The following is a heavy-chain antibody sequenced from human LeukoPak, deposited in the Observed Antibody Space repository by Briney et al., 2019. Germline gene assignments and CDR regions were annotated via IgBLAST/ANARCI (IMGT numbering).Heavy chain of an antibody. J-gene: IGHJ6*03. D-gene: IGHD3-22*01. CDR2: IFNSGST. CDR1: GGSINSSKYY. Sequence: PSETLSLTCTVSGGSINSSKYYWGWIRQPPGKALEWIGTIFNSGSTDYNPSLKSRVTISVDTSKNQFSLKLSSVTAADTAVYYCARGRRDSSGYYYLYYYYYYMDVWGKGTTVTVSS. CDR3: ARGRRDSSGYYYLYYYYYYMDV. V-gene: IGHV4-39*01.